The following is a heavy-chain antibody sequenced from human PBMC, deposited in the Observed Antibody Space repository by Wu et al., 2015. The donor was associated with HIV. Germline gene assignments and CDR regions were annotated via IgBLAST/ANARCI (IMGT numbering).Heavy chain of an antibody. Sequence: QVQLVQSGAEVKKPGASVKVSCKASGGTFSSYAISWVRQAPGQGLEWMGRIIPIFATANYAQKFQGRVTITADESSSTAYMELSSLRSEDTAMYYCARDPVVVVVAATHDAFDIWGQGTMVTVSS. CDR3: ARDPVVVVVAATHDAFDI. CDR2: IIPIFATA. V-gene: IGHV1-69*18. CDR1: GGTFSSYA. D-gene: IGHD2-15*01. J-gene: IGHJ3*02.